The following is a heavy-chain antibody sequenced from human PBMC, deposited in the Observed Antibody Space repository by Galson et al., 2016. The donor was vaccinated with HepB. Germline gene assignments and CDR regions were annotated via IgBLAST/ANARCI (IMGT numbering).Heavy chain of an antibody. CDR2: ITGDGDST. CDR1: GFTFDDYV. J-gene: IGHJ6*02. Sequence: LRLSCAASGFTFDDYVMHWVRQAPGKGLEWVSLITGDGDSTYYSDSVKGRFTISRDNSKNSLYLQMNSLRAEDTALYFCANGGFPYFYGMDVWGQGTTVTVSS. CDR3: ANGGFPYFYGMDV. V-gene: IGHV3-43*02. D-gene: IGHD2-15*01.